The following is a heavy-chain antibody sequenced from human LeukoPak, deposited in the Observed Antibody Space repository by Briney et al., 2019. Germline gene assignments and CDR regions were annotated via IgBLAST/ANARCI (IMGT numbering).Heavy chain of an antibody. CDR1: GYTFTSYA. CDR3: ARTKRIIAAAGIAEYFQH. J-gene: IGHJ1*01. Sequence: GASVKVSCKASGYTFTSYAMNWVRQAPGQGLEWMGWINTNTGNPTYAQGFTGRFVFSLDTSVSTAYLQISSLKAEDTAVYYCARTKRIIAAAGIAEYFQHWGQGTLVTVSS. CDR2: INTNTGNP. D-gene: IGHD6-13*01. V-gene: IGHV7-4-1*02.